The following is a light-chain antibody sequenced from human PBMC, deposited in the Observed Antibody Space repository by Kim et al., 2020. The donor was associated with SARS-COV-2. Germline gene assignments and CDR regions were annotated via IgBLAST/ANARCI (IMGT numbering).Light chain of an antibody. V-gene: IGKV1-12*01. CDR1: QDISHW. Sequence: ASVGDRGTITCRASQDISHWVAWYQQKPGRAPKLLIYAASGLQGGVPRRFSGSGSGTDFTLTISSLQPEDFAIYYCQHAGRSQWAFGPGTKVDIK. CDR2: AAS. J-gene: IGKJ1*01. CDR3: QHAGRSQWA.